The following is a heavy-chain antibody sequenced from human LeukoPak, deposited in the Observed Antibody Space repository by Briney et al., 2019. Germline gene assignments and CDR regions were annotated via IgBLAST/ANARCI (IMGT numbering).Heavy chain of an antibody. J-gene: IGHJ4*02. V-gene: IGHV3-48*03. CDR3: ARGLRQWSLSYYFDY. CDR1: GFIFSSYE. CDR2: ISSSGSTM. Sequence: GGSLRLSCAASGFIFSSYEMNWVRQAPGKGLEWVSYISSSGSTMYYADSVKGRFTISRDNAKNSLYLQMNSLRAEDTAVYYCARGLRQWSLSYYFDYWGQGTLVTVSS. D-gene: IGHD3-3*01.